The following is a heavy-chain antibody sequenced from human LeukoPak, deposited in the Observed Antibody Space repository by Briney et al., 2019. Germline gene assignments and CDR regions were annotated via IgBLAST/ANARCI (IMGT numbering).Heavy chain of an antibody. V-gene: IGHV3-74*01. J-gene: IGHJ4*02. CDR2: INSDGSST. Sequence: GGSLRLSCAASGFTFSSYWMHWVRQAPGKGLVWVSRINSDGSSTTYADSVKGRFTDSRDNAKNTLYLQMNSLRAEDTAVYYCAKDGHDSSGYYTDYWGQGTLVTVSS. CDR1: GFTFSSYW. CDR3: AKDGHDSSGYYTDY. D-gene: IGHD3-22*01.